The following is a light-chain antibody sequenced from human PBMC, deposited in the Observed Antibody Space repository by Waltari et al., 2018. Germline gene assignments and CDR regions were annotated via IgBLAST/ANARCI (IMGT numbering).Light chain of an antibody. CDR3: HVWDTSNDHVV. J-gene: IGLJ2*01. CDR2: DDS. Sequence: SYVLTQAPSVSVAPGKTARITCGGDKIGSKSVHWYQQKPGQAPVLVVHDDSDRPSGSPERLSGSNSGNTATLTITRVEAGDEADYYCHVWDTSNDHVVFGGGTKLTVL. V-gene: IGLV3-21*03. CDR1: KIGSKS.